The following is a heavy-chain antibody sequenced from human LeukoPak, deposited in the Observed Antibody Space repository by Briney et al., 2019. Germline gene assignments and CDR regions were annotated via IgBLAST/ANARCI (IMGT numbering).Heavy chain of an antibody. Sequence: GGSLRLSCTASGLTFSTSGFNWVRQAPGKGLEWVASIGPTGSDRYHADSIKGRFTISRDNANNFLYLQMYSLRAEDTAVYYCATETNGRHYDYWGQGTLLTVSS. V-gene: IGHV3-21*06. J-gene: IGHJ4*02. CDR1: GLTFSTSG. D-gene: IGHD1-14*01. CDR3: ATETNGRHYDY. CDR2: IGPTGSDR.